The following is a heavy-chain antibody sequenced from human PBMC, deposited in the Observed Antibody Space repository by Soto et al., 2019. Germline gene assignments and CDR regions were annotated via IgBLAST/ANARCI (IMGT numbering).Heavy chain of an antibody. CDR2: ISGYNGKT. CDR3: AREGPPPYSSYGMDV. CDR1: GYTFSMSG. Sequence: QVQLVQSGAEVKKPGASVKVSCKSSGYTFSMSGISWVRQAPGQGLEWMGWISGYNGKTNYEQKRQDRVTMTTDTSTNMAYMELRSLRSDATAVYYCAREGPPPYSSYGMDVWGQGTTVTVSS. D-gene: IGHD2-21*01. V-gene: IGHV1-18*01. J-gene: IGHJ6*02.